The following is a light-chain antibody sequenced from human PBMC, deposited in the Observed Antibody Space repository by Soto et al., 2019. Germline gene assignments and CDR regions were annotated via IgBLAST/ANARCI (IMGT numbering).Light chain of an antibody. Sequence: DIQMTQSPSTLSASVGDRVTITCRASQSISGSLAWYQQKPGKAPKLLIYEASNLKSGVPSRFSGSGSGTEYTLTISSQQPDDSASYYCQQYNGYWTFGQGTRVDIK. J-gene: IGKJ1*01. CDR3: QQYNGYWT. CDR2: EAS. V-gene: IGKV1-5*03. CDR1: QSISGS.